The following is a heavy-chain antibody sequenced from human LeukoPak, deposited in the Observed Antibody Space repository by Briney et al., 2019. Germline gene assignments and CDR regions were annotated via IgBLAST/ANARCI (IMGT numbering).Heavy chain of an antibody. D-gene: IGHD5-24*01. V-gene: IGHV3-48*01. CDR1: GSTFSAYS. J-gene: IGHJ4*02. CDR3: ARDYKYAFDN. CDR2: IGISSGNT. Sequence: GGSLRLSCAASGSTFSAYSMNWVRQAPGKGLEWISYIGISSGNTKYADSVKGRFTISGDKAKNSLYLQMNSLRVEDTAVYYCARDYKYAFDNWGQGTLVTVSS.